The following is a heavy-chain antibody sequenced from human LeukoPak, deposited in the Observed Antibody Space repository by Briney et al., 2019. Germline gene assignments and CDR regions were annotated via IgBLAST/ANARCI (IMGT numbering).Heavy chain of an antibody. V-gene: IGHV3-33*05. CDR3: ARSRYSTSSGGFDY. Sequence: PGRSLRLSCAASGFTFSSYGMHWVRQAPGKGLEWVAVISYDGSNKYYADSVKGRFTISRDNAKNTLYLQMNSLRGEDTAVYYCARSRYSTSSGGFDYWGQGILVTVSS. D-gene: IGHD6-6*01. CDR1: GFTFSSYG. CDR2: ISYDGSNK. J-gene: IGHJ4*02.